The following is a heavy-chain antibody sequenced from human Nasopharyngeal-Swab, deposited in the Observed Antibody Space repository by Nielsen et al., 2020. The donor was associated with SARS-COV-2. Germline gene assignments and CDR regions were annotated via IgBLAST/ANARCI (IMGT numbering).Heavy chain of an antibody. V-gene: IGHV4-59*01. CDR1: GGSISGYY. D-gene: IGHD1-1*01. Sequence: GSLRLSCTVSGGSISGYYWSWIRQPPGEGLEWIGYIYYSGSTNYNPSLGSRVTISVDTSKNQFSLHLTSVAAADTAMYYCARRTTYDHFDYWGQGILVTVSS. CDR3: ARRTTYDHFDY. CDR2: IYYSGST. J-gene: IGHJ4*02.